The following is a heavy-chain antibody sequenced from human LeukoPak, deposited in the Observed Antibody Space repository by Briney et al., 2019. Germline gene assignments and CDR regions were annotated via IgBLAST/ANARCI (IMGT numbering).Heavy chain of an antibody. D-gene: IGHD3-9*01. Sequence: SETLSLTCTVSSGSISSYYWSWIRQPPGKGLEWIGYIYYSGSTNYNPSLKSRVTISVDTSKNQFSLKLSSVTAADTAVYYCARDLSGYLFDYWGQGTLVTVSS. CDR3: ARDLSGYLFDY. CDR1: SGSISSYY. J-gene: IGHJ4*02. V-gene: IGHV4-59*01. CDR2: IYYSGST.